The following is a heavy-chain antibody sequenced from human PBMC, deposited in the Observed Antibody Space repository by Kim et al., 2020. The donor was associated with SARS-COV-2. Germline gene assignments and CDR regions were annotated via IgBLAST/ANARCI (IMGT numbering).Heavy chain of an antibody. D-gene: IGHD3-22*01. V-gene: IGHV4-34*01. J-gene: IGHJ5*02. CDR3: ARSNYHEISACVWFDP. CDR1: GGSFSGYY. CDR2: INHSGST. Sequence: SETLSLTCAVYGGSFSGYYWSWIRQAPGKGLEWIGEINHSGSTNYNPSLKSRVTISVDTSKNLLSLKLNSVTAADTAVYYCARSNYHEISACVWFDP.